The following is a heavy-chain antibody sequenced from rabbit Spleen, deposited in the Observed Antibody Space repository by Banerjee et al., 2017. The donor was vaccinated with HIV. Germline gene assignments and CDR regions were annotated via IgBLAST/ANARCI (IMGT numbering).Heavy chain of an antibody. CDR2: INAITGKA. D-gene: IGHD8-1*01. CDR3: ARDTGSSFSSYGMDL. Sequence: QSLEESGGDLVKPGASLTLTCTASGVSFSFNSYMCWVRQAPGKGLEWIACINAITGKAVYVSWAKGRFTISKTSSTTVTLQMTSLTAADTATYFCARDTGSSFSSYGMDLWGPGTLVTVS. CDR1: GVSFSFNSY. J-gene: IGHJ6*01. V-gene: IGHV1S40*01.